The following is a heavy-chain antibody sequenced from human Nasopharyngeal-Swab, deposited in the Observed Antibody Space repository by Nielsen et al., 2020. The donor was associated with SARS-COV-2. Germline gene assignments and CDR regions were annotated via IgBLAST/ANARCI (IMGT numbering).Heavy chain of an antibody. CDR1: GYTFTSYA. CDR2: INAGNGNT. D-gene: IGHD2-2*02. V-gene: IGHV1-3*01. CDR3: ARGYCSSTSCYTLVDP. Sequence: ASVKVSCKASGYTFTSYAMHWVRQAPGQRLEWMGWINAGNGNTKYSQKFQGRVTITRDTSASTAYMELSTLRSEDTAVYYCARGYCSSTSCYTLVDPWGQGTPVTVSS. J-gene: IGHJ5*02.